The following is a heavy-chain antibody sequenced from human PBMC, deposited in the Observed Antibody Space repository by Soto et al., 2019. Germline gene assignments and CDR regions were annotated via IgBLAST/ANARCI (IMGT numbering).Heavy chain of an antibody. Sequence: QVQLHESGPGLVKPSETLSLTCTVSGGSFSDYYWSWIRQPPGKGLEWVGYTHYSGGAIYSPSLKSRIITSVGTSKKQISLRLNSVTAADTAVYYCASGRPSTDCSSGVCYPVAGYFYMDVWGKGTVVSVSS. CDR2: THYSGGA. CDR1: GGSFSDYY. V-gene: IGHV4-59*08. J-gene: IGHJ6*03. D-gene: IGHD2-8*01. CDR3: ASGRPSTDCSSGVCYPVAGYFYMDV.